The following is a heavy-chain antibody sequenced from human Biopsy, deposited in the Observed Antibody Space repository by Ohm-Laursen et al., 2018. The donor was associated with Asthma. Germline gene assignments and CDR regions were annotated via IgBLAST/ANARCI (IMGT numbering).Heavy chain of an antibody. D-gene: IGHD6-13*01. CDR1: GGSTNNFY. J-gene: IGHJ6*02. CDR3: VRGSSSWHHGPFHSYYGLDV. CDR2: IYYSGTT. V-gene: IGHV4-39*01. Sequence: SETLSLTCTVSGGSTNNFYGGWIRQPPGKGLEWFGRIYYSGTTYYNPPLESRVTVSADTSKNQFSLKLTCVTAADTAVYYCVRGSSSWHHGPFHSYYGLDVWGQGTTATVSS.